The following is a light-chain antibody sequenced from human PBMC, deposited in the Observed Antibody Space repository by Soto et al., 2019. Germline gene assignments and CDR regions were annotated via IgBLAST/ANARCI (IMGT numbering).Light chain of an antibody. J-gene: IGKJ4*01. V-gene: IGKV4-1*01. CDR3: QQYYSTPRP. CDR1: QSVLYSSNNKNY. Sequence: DIVMTQSPDSLAVSLGERATINCKSSQSVLYSSNNKNYLAWYQQKPGQPPKLIIYWASTRESGVPDRFSGSGSGKDFTLTISSLQAEDVAVYYCQQYYSTPRPFGGGTKVEIK. CDR2: WAS.